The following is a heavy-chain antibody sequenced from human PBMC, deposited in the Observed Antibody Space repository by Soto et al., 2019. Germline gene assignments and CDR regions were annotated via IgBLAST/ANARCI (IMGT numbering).Heavy chain of an antibody. Sequence: GGSLRLSCAASGFTFSSYAMSWVRQAPGKGLEWASAISGSGGSTYYADSVKGRFTISRDNSKNTLYLQMNSLRAEDTAVYYCAKDQYSSSWRLQWDWFDPWGQGTLVTVSS. CDR1: GFTFSSYA. D-gene: IGHD6-13*01. CDR3: AKDQYSSSWRLQWDWFDP. J-gene: IGHJ5*02. CDR2: ISGSGGST. V-gene: IGHV3-23*01.